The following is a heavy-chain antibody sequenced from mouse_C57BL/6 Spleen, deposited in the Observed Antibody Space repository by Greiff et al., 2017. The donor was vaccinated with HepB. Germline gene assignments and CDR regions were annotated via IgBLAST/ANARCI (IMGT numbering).Heavy chain of an antibody. J-gene: IGHJ3*01. V-gene: IGHV6-3*01. D-gene: IGHD1-1*01. CDR3: TDFYYGSTWFAY. CDR2: IRLKSDNYAT. Sequence: EVQLQQSGGGLVQPGGSMKLSCVASGFTFSNYWMNWVRQSPEKGLEWVAQIRLKSDNYATHYAESVKGRFTISRDDSKSSVYLQMNNLRAEDTGIYYCTDFYYGSTWFAYWGQGTLVTVSA. CDR1: GFTFSNYW.